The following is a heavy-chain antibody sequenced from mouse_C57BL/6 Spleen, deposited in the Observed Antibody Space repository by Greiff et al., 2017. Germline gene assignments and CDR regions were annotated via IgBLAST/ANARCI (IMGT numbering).Heavy chain of an antibody. CDR3: ARSEYDYDVGFAY. D-gene: IGHD2-4*01. Sequence: QVQLQQPGAELVRPGSSVKLSCKASGYTFTSYWMDWVKQRPGQGLEWIGNIYPSDSETHYNQKFKDKATLTVDKSSSTAYMQLSSLTSEDSAVYDCARSEYDYDVGFAYWGQGTLVTVSA. V-gene: IGHV1-61*01. CDR2: IYPSDSET. CDR1: GYTFTSYW. J-gene: IGHJ3*01.